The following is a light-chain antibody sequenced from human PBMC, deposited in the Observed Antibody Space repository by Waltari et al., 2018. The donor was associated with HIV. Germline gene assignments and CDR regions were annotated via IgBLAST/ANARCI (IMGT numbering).Light chain of an antibody. Sequence: QSVLTQPPSVSAAPGQQVTISCSGSSSHIGKNFVSWYKQLPGTAPKPRSYDNNRRPPGIPDRFSGSKSGTSATLGITGLQTGDEADYYCGTWDSSLSGVVFGGGTKLTVL. CDR2: DNN. V-gene: IGLV1-51*01. J-gene: IGLJ2*01. CDR3: GTWDSSLSGVV. CDR1: SSHIGKNF.